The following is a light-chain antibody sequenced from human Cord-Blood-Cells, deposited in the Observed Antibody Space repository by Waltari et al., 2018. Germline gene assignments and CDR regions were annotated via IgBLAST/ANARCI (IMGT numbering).Light chain of an antibody. V-gene: IGKV1-9*01. CDR2: AAS. CDR1: QGISSY. CDR3: QQLNSYPT. J-gene: IGKJ1*01. Sequence: IQLTQSPSSLSASVGDRVTITCRASQGISSYLAWDQQKPGKAPKLLIYAASTLQSGVPSRFSGSGSGTDFTLTISSLQPEDFATYYCQQLNSYPTFGQGTKVEIK.